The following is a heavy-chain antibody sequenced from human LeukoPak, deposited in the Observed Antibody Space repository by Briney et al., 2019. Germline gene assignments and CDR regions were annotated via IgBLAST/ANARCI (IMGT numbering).Heavy chain of an antibody. CDR3: AREVAAGGYYYGMDV. D-gene: IGHD6-13*01. V-gene: IGHV4-59*01. J-gene: IGHJ6*02. Sequence: SETLSLTCTVSGGSISSYYWSWIRQPPGKGLEWIAYISDIGSINYNPSLKSRVTISLDTSKNQFSLKLSSVTAADTAVYYCAREVAAGGYYYGMDVWGQGTTVTVSS. CDR2: ISDIGSI. CDR1: GGSISSYY.